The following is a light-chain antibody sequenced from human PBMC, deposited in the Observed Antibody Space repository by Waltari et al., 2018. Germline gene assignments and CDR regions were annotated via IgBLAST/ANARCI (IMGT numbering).Light chain of an antibody. V-gene: IGKV3-20*01. CDR2: GAS. CDR3: QKYERLPAT. J-gene: IGKJ1*01. CDR1: QSVGTN. Sequence: EIVLTQSPGTMSLYPGERATLSCRASQSVGTNLAWYQQTPGQAPRLLIYGASNRAAGIPDRFSGSGSGTDFSLTISRLEPEDFAVYYCQKYERLPATFGQGTKVEIK.